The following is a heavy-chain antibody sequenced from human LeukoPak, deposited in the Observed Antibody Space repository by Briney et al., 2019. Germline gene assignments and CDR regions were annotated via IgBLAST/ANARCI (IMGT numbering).Heavy chain of an antibody. CDR2: INPNSGGT. V-gene: IGHV1-2*02. CDR3: ARDRTVGANYYYYYMDV. D-gene: IGHD1-26*01. J-gene: IGHJ6*03. Sequence: ASVKVSCKASGYTFTSYYMHWVRQAPGQGLEWMGWINPNSGGTNYAQKFQGRVTMTRDTSISTAYMELSRLRSDDTAVYYCARDRTVGANYYYYYMDVWGKGTTVTVSS. CDR1: GYTFTSYY.